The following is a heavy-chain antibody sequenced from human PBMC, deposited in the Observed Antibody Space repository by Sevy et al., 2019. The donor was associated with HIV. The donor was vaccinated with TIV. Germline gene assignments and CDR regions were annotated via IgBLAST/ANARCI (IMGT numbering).Heavy chain of an antibody. D-gene: IGHD3-3*01. V-gene: IGHV3-21*01. CDR3: ASAQYDFWSGLPFYYYGMDV. CDR2: ISSTSSDI. J-gene: IGHJ6*02. CDR1: GFTFSSYS. Sequence: GGSLRLSCAASGFTFSSYSMNWVRQAPGKGLEWVSSISSTSSDIYYADSVKGRFTISRDNAKNSLYLQMNSLRAEDTAVYYCASAQYDFWSGLPFYYYGMDVWGQGTTVTVSS.